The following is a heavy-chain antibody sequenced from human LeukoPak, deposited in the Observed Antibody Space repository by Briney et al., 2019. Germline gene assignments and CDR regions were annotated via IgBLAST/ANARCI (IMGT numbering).Heavy chain of an antibody. CDR1: GFTFSSYG. CDR2: ITDDGSDK. Sequence: PGGSLRLSCAASGFTFSSYGMDWVRQAPGKGLEWVAVITDDGSDKYYTDSVKGRFSISRDNSKNTLYLQMNSLRPEDTAIYYCAKVGGRSWFYFDNWGQGTVVTVSS. J-gene: IGHJ4*02. D-gene: IGHD6-13*01. CDR3: AKVGGRSWFYFDN. V-gene: IGHV3-30*18.